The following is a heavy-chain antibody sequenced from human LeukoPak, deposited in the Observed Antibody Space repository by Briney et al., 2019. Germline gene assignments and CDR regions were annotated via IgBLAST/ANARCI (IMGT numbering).Heavy chain of an antibody. J-gene: IGHJ4*02. CDR1: GFTFGAYA. D-gene: IGHD1-26*01. CDR3: ARGHPHGWELYLDY. Sequence: PGRSLRLSCAASGFTFGAYAMHWVRQSPGKGLEWVALISYDGNNEWYADSVKGRFTVSRDNSKNTLYLQMNSLRVEDTAVYYCARGHPHGWELYLDYWGQGTLVTVSS. V-gene: IGHV3-30*04. CDR2: ISYDGNNE.